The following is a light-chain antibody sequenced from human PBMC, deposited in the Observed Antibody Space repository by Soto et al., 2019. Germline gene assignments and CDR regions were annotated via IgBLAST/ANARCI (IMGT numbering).Light chain of an antibody. V-gene: IGLV2-8*01. Sequence: QSALTQPPSASGSPGQSVTISCTGTSSDVGGYNYVSWYQQHPGKAPKLMIYEVNKRPSGVPDRFSGSKSGNTASLTVSGLQDDDEADYYCNSYAGSNVLFGGGTKVTVL. CDR1: SSDVGGYNY. J-gene: IGLJ2*01. CDR3: NSYAGSNVL. CDR2: EVN.